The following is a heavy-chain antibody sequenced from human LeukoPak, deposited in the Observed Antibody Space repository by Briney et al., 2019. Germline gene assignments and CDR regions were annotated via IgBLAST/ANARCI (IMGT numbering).Heavy chain of an antibody. J-gene: IGHJ4*02. Sequence: GGSLRLSCAASGFTFSNYWMSWVRQAPGKGLEWVANIKQDGSEKYYVDSVKGRFTISRDNTKNSLYLQMNSLRAEDTAVYYCARDAYRDRYFDFWGQGTLVTVSS. CDR1: GFTFSNYW. CDR3: ARDAYRDRYFDF. V-gene: IGHV3-7*01. CDR2: IKQDGSEK. D-gene: IGHD4-11*01.